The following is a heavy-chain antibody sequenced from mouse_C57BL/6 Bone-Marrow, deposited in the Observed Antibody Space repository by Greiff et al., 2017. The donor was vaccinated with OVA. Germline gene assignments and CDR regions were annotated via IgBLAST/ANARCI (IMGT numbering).Heavy chain of an antibody. Sequence: DVMLVESGGGLVQPGGSLSLSCAASGFTFTDYYMSWVRQPPGKALEWLGFIRNKANGYTTEYSASVKGRFTISRDNSQSILYLQMNALRAEDSATYYCARGGLRRNFDYWGQGTTLTVSS. J-gene: IGHJ2*01. CDR2: IRNKANGYTT. V-gene: IGHV7-3*01. CDR1: GFTFTDYY. D-gene: IGHD2-2*01. CDR3: ARGGLRRNFDY.